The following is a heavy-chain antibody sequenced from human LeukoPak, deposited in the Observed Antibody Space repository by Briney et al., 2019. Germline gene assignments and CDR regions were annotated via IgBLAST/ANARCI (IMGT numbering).Heavy chain of an antibody. CDR3: ARDSSYCSSTSCSWFDP. V-gene: IGHV3-48*04. CDR2: ISSSSSTI. D-gene: IGHD2-2*01. CDR1: GFTFSSYS. J-gene: IGHJ5*02. Sequence: PGGSLRLSCAASGFTFSSYSMNWVRQAPGKGLEWVSYISSSSSTIYYADSVKGRFTISRDNAKNSLYLQMNSLRAEDTAVYYCARDSSYCSSTSCSWFDPWGQGTLVTVSS.